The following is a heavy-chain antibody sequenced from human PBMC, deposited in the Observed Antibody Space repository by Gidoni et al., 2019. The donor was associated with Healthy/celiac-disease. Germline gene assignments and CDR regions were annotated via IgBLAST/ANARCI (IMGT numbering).Heavy chain of an antibody. CDR1: GGYISSSNYY. D-gene: IGHD6-13*01. CDR2: IYYSGST. V-gene: IGHV4-39*01. Sequence: QLQLQESGPGLVTPSETVSLTCTVPGGYISSSNYYWGWLRHRPGKGLECIGSIYYSGSTYYNPSLKSRVSISVDASTNQLSLKLSSVTAADTAVYYCARHQTYSSIWYRGYYMDVWGKGTTVTVSS. J-gene: IGHJ6*03. CDR3: ARHQTYSSIWYRGYYMDV.